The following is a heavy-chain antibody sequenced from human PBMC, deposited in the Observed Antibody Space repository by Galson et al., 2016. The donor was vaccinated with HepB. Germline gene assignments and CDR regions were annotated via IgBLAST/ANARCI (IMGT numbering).Heavy chain of an antibody. J-gene: IGHJ4*02. V-gene: IGHV3-23*01. Sequence: SLRLSCAASGFTFNSCAMSWVRQIPGQGPEWVSTISSDSSGRHYTGSVEGRFTISRDDFTNTPHQQKNNLRADDTAGDYCAQDASSIPVFDLWGQGTLVTASS. D-gene: IGHD2-2*01. CDR1: GFTFNSCA. CDR3: AQDASSIPVFDL. CDR2: ISSDSSGR.